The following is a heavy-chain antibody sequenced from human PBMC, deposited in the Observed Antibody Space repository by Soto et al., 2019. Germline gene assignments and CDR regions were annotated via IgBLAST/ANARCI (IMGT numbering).Heavy chain of an antibody. Sequence: SVKVSCKASGGTFSSYTISWVRQAPGQGLEWMGRIIPILGIVNYAQKFQGRVTITADESTSTAYMELSSLRSEDTALYYCARDRGPSSGYYPYWFDPWGQGTLVTVSS. D-gene: IGHD3-22*01. CDR1: GGTFSSYT. CDR3: ARDRGPSSGYYPYWFDP. J-gene: IGHJ5*02. V-gene: IGHV1-69*04. CDR2: IIPILGIV.